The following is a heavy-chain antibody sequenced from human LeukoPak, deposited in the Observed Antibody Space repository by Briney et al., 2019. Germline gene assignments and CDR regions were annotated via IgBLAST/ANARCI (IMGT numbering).Heavy chain of an antibody. Sequence: HGESLKISCKGSGYSFTSYWIGWVRQMPGKGLEWMGIIYPGDSDTRYSPSFQGQVTISADKSIRTAYLQWSSLKASDTAVYYCARVMVQGAQPFFQHWGQGTLVTVSS. CDR2: IYPGDSDT. J-gene: IGHJ1*01. CDR1: GYSFTSYW. CDR3: ARVMVQGAQPFFQH. V-gene: IGHV5-51*01. D-gene: IGHD3-10*01.